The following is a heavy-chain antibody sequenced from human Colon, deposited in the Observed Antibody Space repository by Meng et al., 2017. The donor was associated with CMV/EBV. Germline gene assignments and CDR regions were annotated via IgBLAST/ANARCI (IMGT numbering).Heavy chain of an antibody. J-gene: IGHJ5*02. CDR1: GSFTCYR. Sequence: GSFTCYRWTWIRQPPGKGLEWIAEINHRGSTNYNPSLKSRVTISEDTSKNQFSLRLSFVTAADTAVYYCARVHGVWDGYRGRGWFDPWGHGTLVTVSS. V-gene: IGHV4-34*01. CDR3: ARVHGVWDGYRGRGWFDP. D-gene: IGHD5-24*01. CDR2: INHRGST.